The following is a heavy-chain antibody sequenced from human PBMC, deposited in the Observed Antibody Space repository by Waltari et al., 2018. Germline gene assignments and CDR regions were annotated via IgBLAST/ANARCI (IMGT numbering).Heavy chain of an antibody. CDR2: ISPIFGTA. Sequence: QVQLVQSGAEVKKPGSSVKVSCKASGGTFSSYAISWVRQAPGQGLEWMGGISPIFGTANYAQKFQGRVTMTADESTSTAYMELSSLRSEDTAVYYCARDRGAGKVVPAAIYYWGQGTLVTVSS. CDR1: GGTFSSYA. V-gene: IGHV1-69*12. D-gene: IGHD2-2*01. CDR3: ARDRGAGKVVPAAIYY. J-gene: IGHJ4*02.